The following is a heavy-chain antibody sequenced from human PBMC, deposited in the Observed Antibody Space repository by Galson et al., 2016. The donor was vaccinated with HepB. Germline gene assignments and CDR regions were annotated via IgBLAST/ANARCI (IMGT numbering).Heavy chain of an antibody. J-gene: IGHJ4*02. D-gene: IGHD3-3*01. CDR3: AKAAKVSSFGMNITKYYFDY. CDR1: GLSFSDYA. V-gene: IGHV3-23*01. CDR2: ITGRGGAT. Sequence: SLRLSCAASGLSFSDYAMSWVRQAPGKGLEWVSSITGRGGATYYADSVKGRFTISRDNSRNTLYLQMSTLRAEDTAVYYCAKAAKVSSFGMNITKYYFDYWGRGTLFTVPS.